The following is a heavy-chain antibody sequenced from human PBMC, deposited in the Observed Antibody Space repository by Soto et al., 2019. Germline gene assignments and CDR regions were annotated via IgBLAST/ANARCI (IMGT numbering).Heavy chain of an antibody. Sequence: PGGSLRLSCAASGFTFSSYAMHWVRQAPGKGLEWVAVISYDGSNKYYADSVKGRFTISRDNSKNTLYLQMNSLRAEDTAVYYCARVQFAGMWLFRGAFDIWGQGTMVTVSS. V-gene: IGHV3-30-3*01. CDR3: ARVQFAGMWLFRGAFDI. CDR2: ISYDGSNK. J-gene: IGHJ3*02. CDR1: GFTFSSYA. D-gene: IGHD3-22*01.